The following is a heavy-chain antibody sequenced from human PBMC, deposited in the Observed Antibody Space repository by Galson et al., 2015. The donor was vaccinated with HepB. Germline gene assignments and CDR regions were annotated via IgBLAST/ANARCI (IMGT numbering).Heavy chain of an antibody. Sequence: SLRLSCAASGVTFGDYYMSWVRQAPGKGLEWVSSISGGTVFTNYADSVKGRFTISRDNAKNSLFLQMNSLRADDTAVYYCTTHSSGSYYAFDYWGQGTLVTVSS. CDR3: TTHSSGSYYAFDY. CDR1: GVTFGDYY. CDR2: ISGGTVFT. J-gene: IGHJ4*02. V-gene: IGHV3-11*06. D-gene: IGHD1-26*01.